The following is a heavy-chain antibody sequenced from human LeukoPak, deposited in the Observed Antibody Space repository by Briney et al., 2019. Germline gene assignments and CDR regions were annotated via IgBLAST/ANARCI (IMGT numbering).Heavy chain of an antibody. V-gene: IGHV4-59*01. Sequence: SETLSLTCTVSGGSIRSYYWSWIRQPPGKGLERIGHIYYSGSTNYNPSLKSRVTQSVDTSKNQFSLKLSSVTAADTAVYYCARVYGAGYDFRGAFDIWGQGTMVTVSS. CDR2: IYYSGST. CDR3: ARVYGAGYDFRGAFDI. J-gene: IGHJ3*02. D-gene: IGHD5-12*01. CDR1: GGSIRSYY.